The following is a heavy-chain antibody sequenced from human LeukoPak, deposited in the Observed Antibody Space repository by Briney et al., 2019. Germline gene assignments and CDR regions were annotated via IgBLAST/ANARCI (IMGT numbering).Heavy chain of an antibody. D-gene: IGHD6-13*01. Sequence: SETLSLTCTVSGGSIRSGGYYWSWIRQHPGKGLEWIGYIYYSGSTYYNPSLKSRVTISVDTSKNHFSLKLSSVTAADTAVYYCARSPRYSSSWHQTSYYFDYWGQGTLVTVSS. J-gene: IGHJ4*02. CDR2: IYYSGST. CDR3: ARSPRYSSSWHQTSYYFDY. V-gene: IGHV4-31*03. CDR1: GGSIRSGGYY.